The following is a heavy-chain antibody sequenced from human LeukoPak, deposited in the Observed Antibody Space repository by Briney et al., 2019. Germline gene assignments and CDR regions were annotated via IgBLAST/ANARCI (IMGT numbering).Heavy chain of an antibody. Sequence: PGGSLRLSCAASGFTFSSYSMHWVRQAPGKGLEWVTLISYDGSNKYYADSVKGRFTISRDICKNTLYLQMNSLRAEDTAVYYCARATWARSGLEYFDYWGQGTLVTVSS. CDR2: ISYDGSNK. CDR3: ARATWARSGLEYFDY. CDR1: GFTFSSYS. J-gene: IGHJ4*02. V-gene: IGHV3-30-3*01. D-gene: IGHD5-24*01.